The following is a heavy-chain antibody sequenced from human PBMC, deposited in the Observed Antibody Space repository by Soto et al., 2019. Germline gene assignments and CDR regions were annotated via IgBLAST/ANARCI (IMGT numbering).Heavy chain of an antibody. CDR3: ARDQLEGNWFDP. CDR1: GGYISSGGYS. Sequence: SETLSLTCAVSGGYISSGGYSWNWIRQPPGKGLEWIGYIYHSGGTLYNPSLKSRVTISVDKSKNQFSLKLSSVTAADTAVYYCARDQLEGNWFDPWGQGTLVTVSS. J-gene: IGHJ5*02. V-gene: IGHV4-30-2*01. CDR2: IYHSGGT. D-gene: IGHD1-1*01.